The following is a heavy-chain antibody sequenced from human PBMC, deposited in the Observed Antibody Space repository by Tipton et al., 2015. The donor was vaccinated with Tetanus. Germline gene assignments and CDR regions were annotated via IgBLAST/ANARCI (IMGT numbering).Heavy chain of an antibody. J-gene: IGHJ4*02. V-gene: IGHV4-59*01. CDR1: GGSISSYY. CDR3: ARGGIAAARGGLDY. D-gene: IGHD6-13*01. CDR2: IYYSGST. Sequence: TLSLTCTVSGGSISSYYWSWIRQPPGKGLEWIGYIYYSGSTNYNPSLKSRVAISVDTSKIQFSLRLASVTAADTAVYYCARGGIAAARGGLDYWGQGTLVTVSA.